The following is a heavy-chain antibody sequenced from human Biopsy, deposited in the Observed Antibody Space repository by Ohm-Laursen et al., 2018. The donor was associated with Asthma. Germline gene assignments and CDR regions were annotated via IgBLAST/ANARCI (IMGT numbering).Heavy chain of an antibody. CDR2: ISYTGSA. J-gene: IGHJ5*02. Sequence: TLSLTCTVSGGSMSSSSYYWGWIRQPPGKGLEWMGSISYTGSAYHNPTLKSRVTISVDTPKNHFSLKLSSVTAADTAVYYCARFTASITIFGVVNNWFDPWGQGTLVTVSS. CDR3: ARFTASITIFGVVNNWFDP. V-gene: IGHV4-39*02. D-gene: IGHD3-3*01. CDR1: GGSMSSSSYY.